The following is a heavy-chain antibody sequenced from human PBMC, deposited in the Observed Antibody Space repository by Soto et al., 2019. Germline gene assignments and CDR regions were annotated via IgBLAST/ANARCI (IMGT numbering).Heavy chain of an antibody. J-gene: IGHJ4*02. V-gene: IGHV3-23*01. D-gene: IGHD6-13*01. Sequence: EVQLLESGGGLVQPGGSLRLSCAASGFTFSSYAMSWVRQAPGKGLEWVSAISGSGGSTYYADSVKGRFTISRDNSKNTLYLQMNSLRAEDTAVYYGANFGALTAAVGNYWGQGTLVTVSS. CDR1: GFTFSSYA. CDR2: ISGSGGST. CDR3: ANFGALTAAVGNY.